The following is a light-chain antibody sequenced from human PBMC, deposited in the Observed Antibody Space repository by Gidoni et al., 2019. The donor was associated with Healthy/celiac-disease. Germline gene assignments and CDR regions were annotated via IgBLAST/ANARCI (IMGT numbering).Light chain of an antibody. J-gene: IGLJ2*01. CDR3: QAWDSSTYVV. Sequence: SYELTPPPSVSVSPGQTASITCSGATLGDKYACWYQQKPGQSPVLVIYQDSKRPSGIPERFSGSNSGNTATLTISGTQAMDEADYYCQAWDSSTYVVFGGGTKLTVL. CDR2: QDS. CDR1: TLGDKY. V-gene: IGLV3-1*01.